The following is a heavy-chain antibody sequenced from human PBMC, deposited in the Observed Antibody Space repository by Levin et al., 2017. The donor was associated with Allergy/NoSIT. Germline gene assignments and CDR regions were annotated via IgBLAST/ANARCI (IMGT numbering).Heavy chain of an antibody. CDR3: ASSVGSGLPGYGQH. D-gene: IGHD6-19*01. Sequence: SETLSLTCTVSGGSISSYYWSWIRQPPGKGLEWIGYIYYSGSTNYNPSLKSRVTISVDTSKNQFSLKLSSVTAADTAVYYCASSVGSGLPGYGQHWGQGTLVTVSS. J-gene: IGHJ1*01. V-gene: IGHV4-59*01. CDR1: GGSISSYY. CDR2: IYYSGST.